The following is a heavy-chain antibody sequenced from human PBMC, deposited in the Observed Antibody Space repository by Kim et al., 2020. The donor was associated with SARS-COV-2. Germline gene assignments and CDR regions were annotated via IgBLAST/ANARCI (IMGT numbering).Heavy chain of an antibody. Sequence: GGSLRLSCAASGFTFSSYGMYWVRQAPGKGLEWVAVISYDGSNKYYADSVKGRFTISRDNSKNTLYLQMNSLRAEDTAVYYCAKNYGSGSYCFDYWGQGTLVTVSS. CDR2: ISYDGSNK. CDR3: AKNYGSGSYCFDY. V-gene: IGHV3-30*18. D-gene: IGHD3-10*01. CDR1: GFTFSSYG. J-gene: IGHJ4*02.